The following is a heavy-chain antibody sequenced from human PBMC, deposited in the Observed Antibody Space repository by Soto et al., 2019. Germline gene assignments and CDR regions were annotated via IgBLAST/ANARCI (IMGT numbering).Heavy chain of an antibody. Sequence: SVKVSCKASGFTFSSSAVQWVRQARGQRLEWIGKIVVGSGNTNYAQKFQERVTITRDMSTSTAYMELSSLRAEDTAFYYCAAFDPGPMGFDPWGQGTLVTVSS. J-gene: IGHJ5*02. V-gene: IGHV1-58*01. CDR3: AAFDPGPMGFDP. CDR2: IVVGSGNT. CDR1: GFTFSSSA. D-gene: IGHD3-9*01.